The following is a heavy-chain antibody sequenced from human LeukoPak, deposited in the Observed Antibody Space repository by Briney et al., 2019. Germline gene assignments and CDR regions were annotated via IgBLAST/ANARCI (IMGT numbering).Heavy chain of an antibody. Sequence: KPSETLSLTCTASGGSISSYYWNWIRQPPGKGLEWIGYIYYSGSTNYNPSLKSRVTMSVDTSKNQFSLNLSSVTAADTAFYYCARDRLAYYDRSGLDCWGQGTLVTVSS. D-gene: IGHD3-22*01. V-gene: IGHV4-59*01. CDR1: GGSISSYY. CDR3: ARDRLAYYDRSGLDC. J-gene: IGHJ4*02. CDR2: IYYSGST.